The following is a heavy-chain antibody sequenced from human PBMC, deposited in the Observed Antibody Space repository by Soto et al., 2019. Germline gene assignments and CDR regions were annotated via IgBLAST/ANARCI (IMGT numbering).Heavy chain of an antibody. D-gene: IGHD4-17*01. CDR2: IYYSRST. Sequence: SETLSLTCTVSGGSISSGGYYWSWIRQHPGKGLEWIGYIYYSRSTYYNPSLKSRVTISVDTSKNQFSLKLSSVTAADTAVYYCARVDYDHAFDIWGQGTMVTVSS. CDR3: ARVDYDHAFDI. CDR1: GGSISSGGYY. V-gene: IGHV4-31*03. J-gene: IGHJ3*02.